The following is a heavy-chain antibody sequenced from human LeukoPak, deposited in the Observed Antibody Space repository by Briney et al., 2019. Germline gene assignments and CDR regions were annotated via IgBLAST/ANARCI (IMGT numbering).Heavy chain of an antibody. CDR1: GGSISSGGYY. V-gene: IGHV4-31*03. CDR3: ARAGRQLWLILVY. Sequence: SETLSLTCTVSGGSISSGGYYWSWIRQHPGKGLEWIGYIYYSGSTYYNPSLKSRVTISVDRSKNQFSLKLSSVTAADTAVYYCARAGRQLWLILVYWGQGTLVTVSS. D-gene: IGHD5-18*01. J-gene: IGHJ4*02. CDR2: IYYSGST.